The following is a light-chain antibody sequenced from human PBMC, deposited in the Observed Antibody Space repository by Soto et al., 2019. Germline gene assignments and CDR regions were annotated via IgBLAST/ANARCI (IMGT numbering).Light chain of an antibody. V-gene: IGKV1-5*01. CDR1: QRISGW. CDR3: QQYKSSYT. Sequence: DIQMTQSPSTLSASVGHRVTITCRASQRISGWLAWYQQKPGKAPKLLIYDASKLQNGVPSRFSGSESGTEFTLTISSLQPDDFATYYCQQYKSSYTFGQGTKLEIK. J-gene: IGKJ2*01. CDR2: DAS.